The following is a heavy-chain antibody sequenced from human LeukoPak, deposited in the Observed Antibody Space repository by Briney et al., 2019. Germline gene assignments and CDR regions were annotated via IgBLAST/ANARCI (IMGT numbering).Heavy chain of an antibody. D-gene: IGHD2-8*02. V-gene: IGHV3-21*01. CDR1: GFALKSYS. CDR2: ISSTSAYI. CDR3: ARVAVSGPTGWFDS. J-gene: IGHJ5*01. Sequence: GGSLRLSCAGSGFALKSYSLTWVRQAPGKGLEWVSSISSTSAYIHYADSVKGRFTISRDNVDNVVYLEMNSLGAEDTATYYCARVAVSGPTGWFDSXXXGTLVIVSS.